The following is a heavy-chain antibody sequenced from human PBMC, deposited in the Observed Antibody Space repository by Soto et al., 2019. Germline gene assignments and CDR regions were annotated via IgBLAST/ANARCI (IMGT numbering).Heavy chain of an antibody. CDR3: ARDLRPVVNRDYNYGMDV. D-gene: IGHD2-15*01. Sequence: GASVKVSCKASGYTFTSYGISWVRQAPGQGLEWMGWISAYNGNTNYAQKLQGRVTMTTDTSTSTAYMELRSLRSDDTAVYYCARDLRPVVNRDYNYGMDVWGQGTTVTVS. J-gene: IGHJ6*02. CDR1: GYTFTSYG. V-gene: IGHV1-18*04. CDR2: ISAYNGNT.